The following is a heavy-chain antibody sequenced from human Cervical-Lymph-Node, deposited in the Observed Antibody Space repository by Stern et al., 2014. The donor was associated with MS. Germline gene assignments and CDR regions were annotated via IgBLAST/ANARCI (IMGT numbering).Heavy chain of an antibody. CDR1: GFSFSDYY. Sequence: VQLXXSGGGLVKPGGSLRLSCAASGFSFSDYYMSWIRQAPGKGLEWVTYISGSTSYTKYADSVKGRFTISRDNTKNSLYLQMNSLSAEDTAVYYCARGYSSGWYAGSDYWGQGSLVTVSS. D-gene: IGHD6-19*01. J-gene: IGHJ4*02. CDR3: ARGYSSGWYAGSDY. CDR2: ISGSTSYT. V-gene: IGHV3-11*06.